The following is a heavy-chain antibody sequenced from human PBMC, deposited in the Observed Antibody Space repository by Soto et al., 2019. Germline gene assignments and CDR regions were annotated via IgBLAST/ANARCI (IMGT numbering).Heavy chain of an antibody. V-gene: IGHV3-48*03. D-gene: IGHD6-13*01. Sequence: EVQLVESGGGLVQPGGSLRLSCAASGFTFSSYEMNWVRQAPGKGLEWVSYISSSGSTIYYADSVKGRFTISRDNAKNSLYLQMNSLRAEDTAVYYCARDRDSSSWYYFDYWGQGTLVTVSS. CDR3: ARDRDSSSWYYFDY. CDR2: ISSSGSTI. CDR1: GFTFSSYE. J-gene: IGHJ4*02.